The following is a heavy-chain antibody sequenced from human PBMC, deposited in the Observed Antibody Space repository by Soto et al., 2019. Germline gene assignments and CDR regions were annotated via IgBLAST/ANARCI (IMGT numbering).Heavy chain of an antibody. J-gene: IGHJ6*02. CDR2: ISAYNGNT. CDR1: GYTFTSYG. V-gene: IGHV1-18*01. Sequence: ASVKVSCKASGYTFTSYGISWVRQAPGQGLEWMGWISAYNGNTNYAQKLQGRVTMTTDTSTSTAYMELRSLRSDDTAVYYCARAAHSSSYRYYYGMDVWGQGTTVTAP. D-gene: IGHD6-13*01. CDR3: ARAAHSSSYRYYYGMDV.